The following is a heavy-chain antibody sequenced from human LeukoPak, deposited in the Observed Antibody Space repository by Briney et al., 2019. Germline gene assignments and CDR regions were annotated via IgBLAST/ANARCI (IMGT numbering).Heavy chain of an antibody. D-gene: IGHD3-22*01. V-gene: IGHV4-34*01. CDR2: INHSGST. CDR3: ASLPYYYDSSGYYYFSFDS. Sequence: PSETLSLTCAVYGGSFSGYYCSWIRQPRGRGLGWGGEINHSGSTNYNPSLKSRVTISVDTSKNQFSLKLSSVTAADTAVYYCASLPYYYDSSGYYYFSFDSGGQGTLVTVSS. CDR1: GGSFSGYY. J-gene: IGHJ4*02.